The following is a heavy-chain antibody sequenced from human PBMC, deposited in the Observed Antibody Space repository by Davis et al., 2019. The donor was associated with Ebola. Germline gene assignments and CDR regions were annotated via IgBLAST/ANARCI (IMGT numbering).Heavy chain of an antibody. CDR1: GFTFSNAW. Sequence: GGSLRLSCAASGFTFSNAWMSWVRQAPGKGLEWVGRIKSKTDGGTTDYAAPVKGRFTISRDDSKNTLYLQMNSLKTEDTAVYYGTTDIAVLLWFGEWVVYWGQGTLVTVSS. CDR3: TTDIAVLLWFGEWVVY. J-gene: IGHJ4*02. V-gene: IGHV3-15*01. CDR2: IKSKTDGGTT. D-gene: IGHD3-10*01.